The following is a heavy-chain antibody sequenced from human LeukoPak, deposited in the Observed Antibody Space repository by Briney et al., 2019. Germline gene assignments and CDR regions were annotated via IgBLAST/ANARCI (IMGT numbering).Heavy chain of an antibody. CDR3: ARLLSSGSTRRIYEY. V-gene: IGHV3-64*01. CDR1: GFTFSGYP. J-gene: IGHJ4*02. CDR2: ITPDGGGT. D-gene: IGHD6-6*01. Sequence: PGGSLRLSCAASGFTFSGYPMHWVRQAPGKGLEYVSAITPDGGGTYYASSVRGRFTISRDNSMNTLCLQMGGLRDEDMAVYYCARLLSSGSTRRIYEYWGQGTLVTVSS.